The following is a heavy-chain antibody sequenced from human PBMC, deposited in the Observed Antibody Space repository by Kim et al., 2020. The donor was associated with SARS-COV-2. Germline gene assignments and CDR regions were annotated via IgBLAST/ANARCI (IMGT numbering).Heavy chain of an antibody. Sequence: QKCQGRVTMTRDTSTSTVYMELSSLRSEDTAVYYCARDLFDYYYYYGMDVWGQGTTVTVSS. CDR3: ARDLFDYYYYYGMDV. J-gene: IGHJ6*02. V-gene: IGHV1-46*01.